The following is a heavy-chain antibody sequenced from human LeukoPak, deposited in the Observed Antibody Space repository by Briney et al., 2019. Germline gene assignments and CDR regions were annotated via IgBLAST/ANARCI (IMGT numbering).Heavy chain of an antibody. CDR2: IWYDGSNK. Sequence: GSLRLSCAASGFTFSSYGMHWVRQAPGKGLEWVAVIWYDGSNKYYADSVKGRFTIPRDNSKNTLYLQMNSLRAEDTAVYYCAREGRGYGDYVDYWGQGTLVTVSS. D-gene: IGHD4-17*01. V-gene: IGHV3-33*01. CDR1: GFTFSSYG. CDR3: AREGRGYGDYVDY. J-gene: IGHJ4*02.